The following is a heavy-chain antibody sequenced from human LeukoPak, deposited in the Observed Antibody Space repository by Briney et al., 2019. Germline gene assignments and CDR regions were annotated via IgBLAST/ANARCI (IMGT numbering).Heavy chain of an antibody. V-gene: IGHV4-34*01. CDR1: GGSFSGYY. D-gene: IGHD3-3*01. CDR3: ARGSTVPTYYDFWSGYFSGFDY. CDR2: INHSGST. J-gene: IGHJ4*02. Sequence: PSETLSLTCAVYGGSFSGYYWSWIRQPPGKGLEWIGEINHSGSTNYNPSLKSRVTISVDTSKNQFSLKLSSVTAADTAVYYCARGSTVPTYYDFWSGYFSGFDYWGQGTLVTVSS.